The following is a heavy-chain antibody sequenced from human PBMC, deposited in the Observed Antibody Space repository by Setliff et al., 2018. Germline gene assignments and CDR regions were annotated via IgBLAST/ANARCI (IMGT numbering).Heavy chain of an antibody. J-gene: IGHJ5*02. D-gene: IGHD3-22*01. CDR2: INEDGSER. CDR3: VITSPWGWFDP. Sequence: GSLRLSCTGSGFNFGDYAMTWVRQAPGKGLEWVANINEDGSERYHVDSVKGRFTISRDNAKNSLDLQMSDLRAEDTALYYCVITSPWGWFDPWGQGTLVTVSS. CDR1: GFNFGDYA. V-gene: IGHV3-7*01.